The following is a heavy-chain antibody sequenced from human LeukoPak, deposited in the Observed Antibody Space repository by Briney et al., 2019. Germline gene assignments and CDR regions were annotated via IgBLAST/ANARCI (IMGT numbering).Heavy chain of an antibody. CDR1: GGSISSYY. CDR2: IYYSGST. D-gene: IGHD5-24*01. J-gene: IGHJ4*02. CDR3: ASQMATNDY. V-gene: IGHV4-59*01. Sequence: SETLSLTCTVSGGSISSYYWSWIRQPPGKGLEWIGYIYYSGSTNYNPSPKSRVTISVDTSKNQFSLKLSSVTAADTAVYYCASQMATNDYWGQGTLVTVSS.